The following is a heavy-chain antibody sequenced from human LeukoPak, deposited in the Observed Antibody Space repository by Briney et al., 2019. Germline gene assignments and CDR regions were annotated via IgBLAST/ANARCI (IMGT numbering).Heavy chain of an antibody. V-gene: IGHV3-74*01. CDR2: INTDGTAT. CDR1: GLXLIPHW. Sequence: GGSLRLSCAASGLXLIPHWMHWVRQAPGKGLVWVSHINTDGTATTYADSVKGRFTISRDNAKNMLYLQMSSLRAEDTALYYCVRDSNLSFDYWGQGILVTVSS. D-gene: IGHD1-14*01. CDR3: VRDSNLSFDY. J-gene: IGHJ4*02.